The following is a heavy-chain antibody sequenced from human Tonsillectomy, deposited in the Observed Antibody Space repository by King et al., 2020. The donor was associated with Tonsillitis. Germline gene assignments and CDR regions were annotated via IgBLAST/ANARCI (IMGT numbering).Heavy chain of an antibody. V-gene: IGHV3-7*01. J-gene: IGHJ4*02. Sequence: VQLVESGGGLVQPGGSLRLSCAASGFTFSNYWMSWVRQAPGKGLEWVAGIKQDGNEIYYVGSVRGRFIISRDNAKSTLYLQMNSLGADDTAVYYCARDPQTSTAARPFYFDRWGQGVLVTVSS. D-gene: IGHD6-6*01. CDR2: IKQDGNEI. CDR3: ARDPQTSTAARPFYFDR. CDR1: GFTFSNYW.